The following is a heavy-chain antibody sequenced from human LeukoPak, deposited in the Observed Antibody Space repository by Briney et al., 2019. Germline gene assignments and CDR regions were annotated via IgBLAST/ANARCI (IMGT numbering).Heavy chain of an antibody. CDR1: GESFRGYY. D-gene: IGHD5-18*01. V-gene: IGHV4-34*01. Sequence: SDTLSLTCAVYGESFRGYYWSWIRQPPGEGLECIVEINHSGNTNYNPPLKSRVSISVDTSKTQFALKPSSEPAADTAVFYCARGRLKKGYGPFAHFDYYAMDVWGQGTTVTVS. CDR3: ARGRLKKGYGPFAHFDYYAMDV. J-gene: IGHJ6*02. CDR2: INHSGNT.